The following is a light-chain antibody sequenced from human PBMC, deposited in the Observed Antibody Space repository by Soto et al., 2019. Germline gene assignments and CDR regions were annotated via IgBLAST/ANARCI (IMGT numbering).Light chain of an antibody. J-gene: IGKJ1*01. CDR2: GAS. CDR1: QSVSSTY. CDR3: QQYGRSLWT. V-gene: IGKV3-20*01. Sequence: EIVLTQSPGTLSLSPGERATLSCRASQSVSSTYLAWYQQKPGQAPRLLIYGASSRATGIPDRFSGSGSGTDFTLTTSRLEPEDFAVYYWQQYGRSLWTFGQGTKVEIK.